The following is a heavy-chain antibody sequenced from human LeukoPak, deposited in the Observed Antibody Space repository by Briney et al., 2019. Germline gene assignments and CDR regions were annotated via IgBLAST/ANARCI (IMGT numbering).Heavy chain of an antibody. CDR3: ARERGGGGFGVVIKRSYYYMDV. D-gene: IGHD3-3*01. J-gene: IGHJ6*03. V-gene: IGHV3-21*01. CDR1: VFTFNSYS. Sequence: VGSLRLSRAASVFTFNSYSMNWVPEAPRKGLEWVSSISGSNSYIYYAASMKGRFPFPRDNAKNSLYLQMNGLGAEDTAVYYCARERGGGGFGVVIKRSYYYMDVWGKGTTVTVSS. CDR2: ISGSNSYI.